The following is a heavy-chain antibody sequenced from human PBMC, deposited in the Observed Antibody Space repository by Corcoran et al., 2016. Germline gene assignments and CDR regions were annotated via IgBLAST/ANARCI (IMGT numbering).Heavy chain of an antibody. D-gene: IGHD2-21*01. CDR3: ARDRGANILSF. CDR2: ITGGNGNT. J-gene: IGHJ4*02. CDR1: GYTFTNYA. Sequence: QVQLVQSGAEVKKPGASVKVSCKASGYTFTNYAIHWVRQAPGQRLEWMGWITGGNGNTKYSQNFQGRVTFTRETSATTAYMELNSLTSEDTALYYCARDRGANILSFWGQGTLVTVSS. V-gene: IGHV1-3*01.